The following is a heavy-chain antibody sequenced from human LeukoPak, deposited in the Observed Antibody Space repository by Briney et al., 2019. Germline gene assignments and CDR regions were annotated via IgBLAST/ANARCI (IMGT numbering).Heavy chain of an antibody. V-gene: IGHV4-34*01. J-gene: IGHJ4*02. Sequence: KPSETLSLTCAVYGGSFSGYYWSWIRQSPGKGLEWIAEIHYSGSASYNSSLKSRVTISGDPSKNQVSLRVTSVTAADTAEYYCARGILSGYYFDSWGQGNLVTVSS. D-gene: IGHD2-15*01. CDR3: ARGILSGYYFDS. CDR1: GGSFSGYY. CDR2: IHYSGSA.